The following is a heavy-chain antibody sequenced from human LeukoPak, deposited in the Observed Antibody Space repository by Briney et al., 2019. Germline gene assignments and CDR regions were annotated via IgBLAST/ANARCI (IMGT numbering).Heavy chain of an antibody. CDR2: IIPIFGTA. Sequence: GASVKVSCKASGGTFSSYAISWVRQAPGQGLEWMGGIIPIFGTANYAQKFQGRVTITADESTSTAYMELSSLRSEDTAVYYCARALTYYYDSSGYSPDAFDIWGQGTMVTVSS. CDR1: GGTFSSYA. V-gene: IGHV1-69*13. CDR3: ARALTYYYDSSGYSPDAFDI. D-gene: IGHD3-22*01. J-gene: IGHJ3*02.